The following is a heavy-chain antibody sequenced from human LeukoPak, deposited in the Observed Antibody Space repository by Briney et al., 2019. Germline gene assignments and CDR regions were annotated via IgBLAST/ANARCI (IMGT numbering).Heavy chain of an antibody. V-gene: IGHV4-28*03. J-gene: IGHJ4*02. CDR3: ARVYYDSSGYLDHHPDY. CDR2: IYYSGST. D-gene: IGHD3-22*01. Sequence: SDTLSLTCAVSGYSISSSNWWGWIRQPPGKGLEWIGYIYYSGSTYYNPSLKSRVTISVDTSKNQFSLKLSSVTAADTAVYYCARVYYDSSGYLDHHPDYWGQGTLVTVSS. CDR1: GYSISSSNW.